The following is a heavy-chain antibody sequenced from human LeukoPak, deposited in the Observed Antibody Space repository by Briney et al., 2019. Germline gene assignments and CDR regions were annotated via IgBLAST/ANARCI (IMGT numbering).Heavy chain of an antibody. CDR3: ARGLYYDSSGYYMERYFDY. D-gene: IGHD3-22*01. CDR2: INHSGST. V-gene: IGHV4-34*01. CDR1: GGSFSGYY. J-gene: IGHJ4*02. Sequence: PSETLSLTCAVYGGSFSGYYWSWIRQPPGKGLEWIGEINHSGSTNYNPSLKSRVTISVDTSKNQFSLKLSSVTAADTAVYYCARGLYYDSSGYYMERYFDYWGQGTLVTVSS.